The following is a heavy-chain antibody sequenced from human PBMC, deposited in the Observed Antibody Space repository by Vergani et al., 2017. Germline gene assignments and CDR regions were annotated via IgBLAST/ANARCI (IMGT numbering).Heavy chain of an antibody. CDR3: ARDQSLELRTAADAFDI. CDR2: ISSSSSYI. CDR1: GFTFSSYS. Sequence: EVQLVESGGGLVKPGGSLRLSCAASGFTFSSYSMNWVRQAPGKGLEWVSSISSSSSYIYYADSVKGRFTISRDNAKNSLYLQMNSLRAEDTAVYYCARDQSLELRTAADAFDIWGQGTMVTVSS. J-gene: IGHJ3*02. D-gene: IGHD1-7*01. V-gene: IGHV3-21*01.